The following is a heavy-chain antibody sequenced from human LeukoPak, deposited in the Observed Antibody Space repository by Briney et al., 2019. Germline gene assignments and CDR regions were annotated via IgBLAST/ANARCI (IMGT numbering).Heavy chain of an antibody. CDR3: ARDALWFGELSYYYYYMDV. CDR1: GFSFSSYS. CDR2: ISSSSSTI. J-gene: IGHJ6*03. V-gene: IGHV3-48*01. D-gene: IGHD3-10*01. Sequence: RGSLRLSCAGSGFSFSSYSMNWVRQAPGKVLEWVSYISSSSSTIYYADSVKGRFTISRDNAKNSLYLQMNSLRAEDTAVYYCARDALWFGELSYYYYYMDVWGKGTTVTVSS.